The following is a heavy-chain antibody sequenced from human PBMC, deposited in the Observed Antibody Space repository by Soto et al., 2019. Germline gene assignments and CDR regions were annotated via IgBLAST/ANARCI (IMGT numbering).Heavy chain of an antibody. Sequence: DVQLLESGGILVQPGGSLRLSCTGSGFTFSSYAFIWVRRAPGKGLEWVSAITGDGDSTYYADSARGRFTISRDNSRSTLYLQMNSLRAEDTAVYYCAKHLTTYLLFPFDYWGQGTLVTVSS. D-gene: IGHD2-21*01. CDR3: AKHLTTYLLFPFDY. J-gene: IGHJ4*02. CDR2: ITGDGDST. CDR1: GFTFSSYA. V-gene: IGHV3-23*01.